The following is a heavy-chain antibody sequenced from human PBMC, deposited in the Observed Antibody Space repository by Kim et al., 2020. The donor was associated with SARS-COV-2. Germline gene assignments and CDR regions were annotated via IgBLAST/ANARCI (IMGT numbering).Heavy chain of an antibody. CDR2: FYYSGST. Sequence: PSETLSLTCTVSGGSVNSSSYYWGWIRQPPGKGLEWIGSFYYSGSTYYNPSLKSRVTISVDTSKNQFSLRLSSLTAADTAVYYCARQKGSWYQQPIDYWGQGTLVTVSS. J-gene: IGHJ4*02. CDR1: GGSVNSSSYY. V-gene: IGHV4-39*01. CDR3: ARQKGSWYQQPIDY. D-gene: IGHD2-2*01.